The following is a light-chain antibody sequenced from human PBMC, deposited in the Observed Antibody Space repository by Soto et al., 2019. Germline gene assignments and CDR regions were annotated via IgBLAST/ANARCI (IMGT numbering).Light chain of an antibody. CDR3: QPSYSTPRT. CDR1: QSISSY. Sequence: DIQRTQYPSSLSASVGDVVIITCRASQSISSYLNWYQQKPGKAPKLLIYAASSLQSGVPSRFSGSGSGTDFTLTISSLQPEDFATYYCQPSYSTPRTFGQGTKVDIK. CDR2: AAS. V-gene: IGKV1-39*01. J-gene: IGKJ1*01.